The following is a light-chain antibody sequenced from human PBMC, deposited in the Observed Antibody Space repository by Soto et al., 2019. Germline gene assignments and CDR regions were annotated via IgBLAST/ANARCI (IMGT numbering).Light chain of an antibody. CDR1: QDISNY. J-gene: IGKJ4*01. V-gene: IGKV1-33*01. Sequence: DIQMTQSPSSLCASVGDRVTITCRASQDISNYLNWYQQKPGKAPKLLIYDASNLETGVPSRFSGSGSGTDFTFTISSLQPEDIATYYCQPHDNLPLNFGGATKV. CDR3: QPHDNLPLN. CDR2: DAS.